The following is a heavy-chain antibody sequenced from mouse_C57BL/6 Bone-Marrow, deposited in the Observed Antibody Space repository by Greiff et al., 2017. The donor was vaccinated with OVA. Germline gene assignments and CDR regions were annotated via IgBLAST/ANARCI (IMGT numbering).Heavy chain of an antibody. J-gene: IGHJ4*01. CDR2: IWRGGST. Sequence: VQGVESGPGLVQPSQSLSITCTVSGFSLTSYGVHWVRQSPGKGLEWLGVIWRGGSTDYNAAFMSRLSITKDNYKFHVFFTMNLLHAYDTAIYYCANNYGSLYYYAMDYWGQGPSVTVSS. CDR1: GFSLTSYG. V-gene: IGHV2-5*01. CDR3: ANNYGSLYYYAMDY. D-gene: IGHD2-2*01.